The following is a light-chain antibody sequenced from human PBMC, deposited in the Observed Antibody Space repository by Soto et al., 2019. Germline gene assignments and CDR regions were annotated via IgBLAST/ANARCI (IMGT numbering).Light chain of an antibody. J-gene: IGKJ1*01. CDR3: QQRTNWLWT. CDR1: QSVSSY. CDR2: DAS. Sequence: EIVLTQSPATLSLSPGERAALSCRASQSVSSYLAWYQQKPGQAPRLLIYDASKRATGIPARFSGSGSGTDFTLTIRSLEPEDFAVYYCQQRTNWLWTFGQGTKVDIK. V-gene: IGKV3-11*01.